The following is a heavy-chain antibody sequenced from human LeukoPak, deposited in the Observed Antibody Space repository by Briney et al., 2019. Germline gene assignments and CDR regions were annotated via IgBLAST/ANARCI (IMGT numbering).Heavy chain of an antibody. CDR2: IIPMFDTP. CDR1: GDSFSTYG. Sequence: AASVKVSCKASGDSFSTYGISWARQALGQGLEWMGGIIPMFDTPTYAQKFQGRVTITTDASTSTVYMELSSLRPEDTAVYYCARAPGYYDSNFYYYFDSWGQGTLVTVSS. V-gene: IGHV1-69*05. CDR3: ARAPGYYDSNFYYYFDS. J-gene: IGHJ4*02. D-gene: IGHD3-22*01.